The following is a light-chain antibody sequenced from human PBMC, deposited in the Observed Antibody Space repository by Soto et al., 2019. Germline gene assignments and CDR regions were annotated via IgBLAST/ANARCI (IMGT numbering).Light chain of an antibody. CDR1: SSNIGNNY. V-gene: IGLV1-51*01. CDR3: GTWDSSLSAL. Sequence: QSVLTQPPSVSVAPGQKVTISCSGSSSNIGNNYVSWYQQLPGTAPKLLIYDNNKRPSGIPDRFSGSKSGTSATLGITGLQTGDEADYYCGTWDSSLSALFGGVTKVTVL. J-gene: IGLJ2*01. CDR2: DNN.